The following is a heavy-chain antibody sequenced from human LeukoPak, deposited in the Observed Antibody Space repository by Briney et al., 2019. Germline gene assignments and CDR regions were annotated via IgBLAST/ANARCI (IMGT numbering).Heavy chain of an antibody. D-gene: IGHD1-26*01. J-gene: IGHJ4*02. CDR1: GFTFSSYW. V-gene: IGHV3-74*01. CDR3: AKAEGGSGSYEVDFDY. CDR2: INTDGSST. Sequence: GGSLRLSCAASGFTFSSYWMHWVRQAPGKGLVWVSRINTDGSSTSYADSVKGRFTISRDNAKNTLYLQMNSLRAEDTAVYYCAKAEGGSGSYEVDFDYWGQGTLVTVSS.